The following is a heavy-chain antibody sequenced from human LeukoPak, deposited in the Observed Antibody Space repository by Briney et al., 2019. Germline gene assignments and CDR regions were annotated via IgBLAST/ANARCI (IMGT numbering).Heavy chain of an antibody. V-gene: IGHV3-23*01. D-gene: IGHD3-10*01. Sequence: GGSLRLSCAASGFTFSSYAMSWVRQAPGKALEWVSDISGSGGSTYYADSVKGRFTISRDNSKNTLYLQMNSLRAEDTAVYYCARDPYNSGSSYFDYWGQGTLVTVSS. J-gene: IGHJ4*02. CDR2: ISGSGGST. CDR1: GFTFSSYA. CDR3: ARDPYNSGSSYFDY.